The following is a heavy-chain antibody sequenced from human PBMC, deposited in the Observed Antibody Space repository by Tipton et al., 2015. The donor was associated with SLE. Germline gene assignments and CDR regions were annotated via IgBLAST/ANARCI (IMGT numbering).Heavy chain of an antibody. V-gene: IGHV4-39*01. Sequence: TLSLTCTVSGDSITSSRYHWGWIRQPPGKGLEWIGSIYYRGRTYYNPSLKSRVTISVDTSKNQFSLNLTSVTAADTAVYYCARRDDYSRTYDYWGQGTLVTVSP. D-gene: IGHD4-11*01. J-gene: IGHJ4*02. CDR3: ARRDDYSRTYDY. CDR1: GDSITSSRYH. CDR2: IYYRGRT.